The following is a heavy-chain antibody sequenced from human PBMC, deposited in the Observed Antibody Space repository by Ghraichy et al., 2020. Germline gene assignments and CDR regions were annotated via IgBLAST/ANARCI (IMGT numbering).Heavy chain of an antibody. D-gene: IGHD3-10*01. CDR3: ARWAQTRYSSSSTGSGSYYYPNWFDP. Sequence: SETLSLTCTVSGGSISSGDYYWSWIRQPPGKGLEWIGYIYYSGSTYYNPSLKSRVTISVDTSKNQFSLKLSSVTAADTAVYYCARWAQTRYSSSSTGSGSYYYPNWFDPWGQGTLVTVSS. V-gene: IGHV4-30-4*01. J-gene: IGHJ5*02. CDR1: GGSISSGDYY. CDR2: IYYSGST.